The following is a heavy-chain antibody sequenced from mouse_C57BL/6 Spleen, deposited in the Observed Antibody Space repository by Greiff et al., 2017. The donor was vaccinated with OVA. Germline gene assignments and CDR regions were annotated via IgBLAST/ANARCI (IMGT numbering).Heavy chain of an antibody. V-gene: IGHV1-54*01. D-gene: IGHD2-1*01. CDR2: INPGSGGT. CDR1: GYAFTNYL. CDR3: ASIYPRGYFDV. J-gene: IGHJ1*03. Sequence: VQLQQSGAELVRPGTSVKVSCKASGYAFTNYLIEWVKQRPGQGLEWIGVINPGSGGTNYNEKFKGKATLTADKSSSTAYMQLSSLTSEDSAVYFCASIYPRGYFDVWGTGTTVTVSS.